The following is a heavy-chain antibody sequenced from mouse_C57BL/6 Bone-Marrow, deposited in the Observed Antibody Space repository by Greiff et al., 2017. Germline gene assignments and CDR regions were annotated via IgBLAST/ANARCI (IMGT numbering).Heavy chain of an antibody. CDR3: ARSGYLGMDH. D-gene: IGHD5-1*01. CDR1: GFTFSDYG. CDR2: ISSGSSTI. Sequence: EVKLVESGGGLVKPGGSLKLSCAASGFTFSDYGMHWVRQAPEKGLEWVAYISSGSSTIYYADTVKGRFTISRDNAKNTLFLQMTSLRSEDTAMYYCARSGYLGMDHWGQGTSVTVSS. J-gene: IGHJ4*01. V-gene: IGHV5-17*01.